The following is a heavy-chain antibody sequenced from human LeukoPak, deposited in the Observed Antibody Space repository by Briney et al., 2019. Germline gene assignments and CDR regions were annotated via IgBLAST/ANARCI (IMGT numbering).Heavy chain of an antibody. CDR3: AREAVGIAAAGL. V-gene: IGHV3-74*01. D-gene: IGHD6-13*01. CDR2: INTDGSRT. CDR1: GFTVSSNY. Sequence: GGSLRLSCAASGFTVSSNYMSWVRQAPGKGLVWVSRINTDGSRTSYADSVKGRFTISRDNAKNTLYLQMNSLRAEDTAVYYCAREAVGIAAAGLWGQGTLVTVSS. J-gene: IGHJ4*02.